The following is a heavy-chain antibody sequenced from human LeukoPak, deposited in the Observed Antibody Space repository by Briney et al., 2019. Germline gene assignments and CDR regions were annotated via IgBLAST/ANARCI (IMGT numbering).Heavy chain of an antibody. J-gene: IGHJ4*02. CDR1: GFTFSSYG. CDR2: IYSGGST. CDR3: ASIFY. V-gene: IGHV3-66*01. Sequence: PGGSLRHSCAASGFTFSSYGMHWVRQAPGKGLEWVSVIYSGGSTYYADSVKGRFTISRDNSKNTLYLQMNSLRAEDTAVYYCASIFYWGQGTLVTVSS.